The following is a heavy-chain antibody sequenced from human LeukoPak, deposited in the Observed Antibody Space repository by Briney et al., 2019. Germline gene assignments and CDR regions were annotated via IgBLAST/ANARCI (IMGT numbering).Heavy chain of an antibody. CDR2: ISGSGGST. V-gene: IGHV3-23*01. J-gene: IGHJ4*02. CDR1: GFTFSSYA. CDR3: AKGELGATTVFDY. Sequence: GGSLRLSCAASGFTFSSYAMSWVRQAPGKGLEWVSAISGSGGSTYYADSVKGRFTISRDNSKNTLYPQMNSLRAEDTAVYYCAKGELGATTVFDYWGRGTLVTVSS. D-gene: IGHD1-26*01.